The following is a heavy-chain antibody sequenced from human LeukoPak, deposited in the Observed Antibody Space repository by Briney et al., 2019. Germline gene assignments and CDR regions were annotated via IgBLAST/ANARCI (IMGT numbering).Heavy chain of an antibody. CDR2: INPNSGVT. Sequence: ASVKVSCKASGYTFTGYYMHWVRQAPGQGPEWMGWINPNSGVTDYAQKFQGRVTMTSDTSITTAYMELSRLRYDDTAVYYCARDYATVVGTDYWGQGTLVTVSS. V-gene: IGHV1-2*02. D-gene: IGHD2-15*01. CDR1: GYTFTGYY. CDR3: ARDYATVVGTDY. J-gene: IGHJ4*02.